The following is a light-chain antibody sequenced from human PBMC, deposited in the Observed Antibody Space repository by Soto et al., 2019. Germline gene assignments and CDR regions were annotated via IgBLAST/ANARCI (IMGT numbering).Light chain of an antibody. V-gene: IGLV1-51*01. J-gene: IGLJ3*02. CDR1: SSNIGNNY. CDR2: DNN. CDR3: GTWDSSLSAGV. Sequence: VLTQPPSVSAAPGQKVTISCSGSSSNIGNNYVSWYQQFPGTAPKLLIYDNNKRPSGIPDRFSGSKSGTSATLGITGLQTGDEADYYCGTWDSSLSAGVFGGGTQLTVL.